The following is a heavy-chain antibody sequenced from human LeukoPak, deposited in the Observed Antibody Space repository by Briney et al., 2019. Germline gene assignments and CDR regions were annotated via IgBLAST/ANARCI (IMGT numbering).Heavy chain of an antibody. D-gene: IGHD4-23*01. CDR1: GDSISGGGYY. V-gene: IGHV4-31*11. Sequence: PSETLSLTCALSGDSISGGGYYWSWIRQHPGRDLEWIGYIYYGGITYNITYYSPSLKSRVSISIDTSESQFSLRLSSVTAADTAVYYCARTIHDYGGNPGSFDLWGQGTMVSVS. CDR2: IYYGGITYNIT. J-gene: IGHJ3*01. CDR3: ARTIHDYGGNPGSFDL.